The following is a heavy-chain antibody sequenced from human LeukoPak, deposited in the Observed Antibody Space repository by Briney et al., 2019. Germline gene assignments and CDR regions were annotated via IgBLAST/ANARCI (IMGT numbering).Heavy chain of an antibody. D-gene: IGHD2-15*01. Sequence: EASVKVSCKASGYTFTDYYLHWVRQAPGQGLQWMGWINSNTGGTHYEETFQGRVTMIGDTSISTAYMELRRLSSDDTAVYYCARDLGAVVVPSAIGYWGQGTLVTVSS. CDR3: ARDLGAVVVPSAIGY. CDR1: GYTFTDYY. J-gene: IGHJ4*02. CDR2: INSNTGGT. V-gene: IGHV1-2*02.